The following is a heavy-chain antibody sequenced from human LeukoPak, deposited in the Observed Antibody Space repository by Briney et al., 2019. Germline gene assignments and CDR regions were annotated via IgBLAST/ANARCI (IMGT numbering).Heavy chain of an antibody. CDR2: IGGTHSNI. CDR3: ARDRDYAFDS. J-gene: IGHJ4*02. V-gene: IGHV3-48*02. CDR1: GFTFSIYS. D-gene: IGHD4-17*01. Sequence: PGGSLRLSCAASGFTFSIYSMNWVRQAPGKGLEWVSYIGGTHSNIYYADSVKGRFTISRDDAKNSLYPQMNSLRDEDTAVYYCARDRDYAFDSWGQGTLVTVSS.